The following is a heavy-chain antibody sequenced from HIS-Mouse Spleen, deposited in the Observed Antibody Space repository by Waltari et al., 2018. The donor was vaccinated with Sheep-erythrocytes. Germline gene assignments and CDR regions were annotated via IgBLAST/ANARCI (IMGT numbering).Heavy chain of an antibody. V-gene: IGHV3-21*01. J-gene: IGHJ4*02. D-gene: IGHD5-12*01. CDR1: GFTFSSYS. CDR3: ARAGYSGEYYFDY. CDR2: ISSSSSYI. Sequence: EVQLVESGGGLVKPGGSLRLACAASGFTFSSYSMNWVRQAPGKGLEWVSSISSSSSYIYYADSVKGRFTISRDNDKNSLYLQMNSLRAEDTAVYYCARAGYSGEYYFDYWGQGTLVTVSS.